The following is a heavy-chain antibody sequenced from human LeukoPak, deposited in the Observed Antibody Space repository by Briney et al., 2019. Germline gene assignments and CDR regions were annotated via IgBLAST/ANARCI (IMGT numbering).Heavy chain of an antibody. D-gene: IGHD3-10*01. V-gene: IGHV5-10-1*01. Sequence: GESLRISCKGSGYSFTTYWISWVRQMPGKGLEWMGSIDPSDSYTNYSPSFQGHDTISADKSISTAYPQWRSLKASDTAMYFCARHSPPPTYYDAFDVWGQGTMVTVSS. CDR1: GYSFTTYW. CDR3: ARHSPPPTYYDAFDV. CDR2: IDPSDSYT. J-gene: IGHJ3*01.